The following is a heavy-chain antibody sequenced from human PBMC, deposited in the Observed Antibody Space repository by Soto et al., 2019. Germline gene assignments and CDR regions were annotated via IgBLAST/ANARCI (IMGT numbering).Heavy chain of an antibody. CDR1: GYTFTSCG. Sequence: ASVKVSCKASGYTFTSCGISWVRQAPGQGLEWMGWICAYNGNTNFEQKLKGRVTMTTDTSTSTAYMELRSLRSDDTAVYYCARAFTYYDFWSGYYNSWFDPWGQGTRVTVSS. D-gene: IGHD3-3*01. CDR2: ICAYNGNT. V-gene: IGHV1-18*01. CDR3: ARAFTYYDFWSGYYNSWFDP. J-gene: IGHJ5*02.